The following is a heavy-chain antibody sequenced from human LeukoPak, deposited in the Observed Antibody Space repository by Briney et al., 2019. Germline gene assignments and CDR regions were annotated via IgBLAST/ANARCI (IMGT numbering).Heavy chain of an antibody. J-gene: IGHJ4*02. D-gene: IGHD2-15*01. CDR2: INPNSGGT. Sequence: GASVKVSCKASGYTFTGYYMHWVRQPPGQGLEWMGWINPNSGGTNYAQKFQGRVTMTRDTSISTAYMELSRLRSDDTAVYYCARVGCSGGSCYRNPPDYWGQGTLVTVSS. V-gene: IGHV1-2*02. CDR1: GYTFTGYY. CDR3: ARVGCSGGSCYRNPPDY.